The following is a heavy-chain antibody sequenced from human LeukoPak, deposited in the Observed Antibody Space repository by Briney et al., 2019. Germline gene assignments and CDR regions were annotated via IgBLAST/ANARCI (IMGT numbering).Heavy chain of an antibody. CDR1: GFTFRSYS. CDR2: ISTSSIYI. D-gene: IGHD1-26*01. J-gene: IGHJ4*02. V-gene: IGHV3-21*01. Sequence: GGSLRLSCAASGFTFRSYSMNWVRQAPGKGLEWVSFISTSSIYIYNTDSVKGRFTISRDNAKNSLYLQMNSLRAEDTAVYYCARVSGSYSNWGQGTLVTVSS. CDR3: ARVSGSYSN.